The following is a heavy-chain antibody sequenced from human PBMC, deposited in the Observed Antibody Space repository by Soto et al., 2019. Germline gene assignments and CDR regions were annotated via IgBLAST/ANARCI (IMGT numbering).Heavy chain of an antibody. CDR1: GYVITSGYY. V-gene: IGHV4-38-2*01. D-gene: IGHD5-12*01. J-gene: IGHJ4*02. CDR3: ARYFHTYSGPPT. Sequence: XETLSLTCFVSGYVITSGYYWGWIRQPPVKGLEWIGTVDHSGSTYYDPSLQGRVTISIDTSKNQFSLKLTSVTAADTALYYCARYFHTYSGPPTWGQGTLVTVS. CDR2: VDHSGST.